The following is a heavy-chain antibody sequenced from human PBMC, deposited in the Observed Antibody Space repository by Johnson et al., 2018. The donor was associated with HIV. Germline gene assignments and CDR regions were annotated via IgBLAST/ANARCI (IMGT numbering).Heavy chain of an antibody. CDR3: ARGALGSFDI. CDR2: IKTDGSNT. V-gene: IGHV3-74*02. J-gene: IGHJ3*02. Sequence: VQLVESGGGVVQPGRSLRLSCAASGFTFSSYWMSWVRQAPGKGLEWVSNIKTDGSNTNYADSVKGRFTISRDNAKNTVYLQMDSLRDEDMAVYYCARGALGSFDIWGQGTMVTVSA. D-gene: IGHD3-10*01. CDR1: GFTFSSYW.